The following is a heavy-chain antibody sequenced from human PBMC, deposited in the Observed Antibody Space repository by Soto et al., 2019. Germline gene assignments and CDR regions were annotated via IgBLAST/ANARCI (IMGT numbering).Heavy chain of an antibody. V-gene: IGHV4-59*01. CDR3: AREGNLGRWIQPLDS. D-gene: IGHD2-2*03. CDR1: GGSISSYY. Sequence: PSETLSLTCTVSGGSISSYYWSWIRQPPGKGLEWIGNIHYNGNTKYSPSLKSRVTMSVDTSKNHFSLKLISVTTADTAVYFCAREGNLGRWIQPLDSWGQGTRVTVSS. CDR2: IHYNGNT. J-gene: IGHJ4*02.